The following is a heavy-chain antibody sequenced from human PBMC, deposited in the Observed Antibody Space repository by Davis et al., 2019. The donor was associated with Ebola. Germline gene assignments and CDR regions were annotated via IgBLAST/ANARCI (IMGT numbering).Heavy chain of an antibody. CDR3: ARHRPMSLGYRYFDF. J-gene: IGHJ4*02. CDR1: GYSFTSYW. CDR2: IDPSDSYT. D-gene: IGHD5-12*01. V-gene: IGHV5-10-1*04. Sequence: GESLKISCKGSGYSFTSYWISWVRQMPGKGLEWMGRIDPSDSYTNYSPSFQGQVTISADKSISTAYLQWSSLKASDTAMYYCARHRPMSLGYRYFDFWGQGTLVTVSS.